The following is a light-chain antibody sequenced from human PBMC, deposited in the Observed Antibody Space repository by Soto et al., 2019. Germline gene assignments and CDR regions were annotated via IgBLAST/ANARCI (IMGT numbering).Light chain of an antibody. J-gene: IGLJ3*02. CDR1: SSDVGGYNY. V-gene: IGLV2-11*01. CDR3: CSYAGSYTWV. CDR2: DVS. Sequence: QSALTQPSSVPGSPGQSVTISCTGTSSDVGGYNYVSWYQQHPGKAPKLMIYDVSKRPSGVPDRFSGSKSGNTASLTISGLQAEDEADYYCCSYAGSYTWVFGGGTKLTVL.